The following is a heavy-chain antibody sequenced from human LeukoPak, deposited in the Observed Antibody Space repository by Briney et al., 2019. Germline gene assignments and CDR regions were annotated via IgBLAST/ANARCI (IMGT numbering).Heavy chain of an antibody. CDR1: GGTFSSYA. CDR2: VIPIFGTA. Sequence: GASVKVSCKASGGTFSSYAISWVRQAPGQGLEWMGGVIPIFGTANYAQKFQGRVTITADESTSTAYMELSSLRSEDTAVYYCARVGAYCGGDCYSFDYWGQGTLVTVSS. V-gene: IGHV1-69*13. D-gene: IGHD2-21*01. J-gene: IGHJ4*02. CDR3: ARVGAYCGGDCYSFDY.